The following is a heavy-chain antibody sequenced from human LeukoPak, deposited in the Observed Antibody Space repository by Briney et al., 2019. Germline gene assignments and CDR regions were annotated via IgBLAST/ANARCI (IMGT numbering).Heavy chain of an antibody. Sequence: PTETLSHTFTVSGGSINDYNGSWIRRPPGKGLAWIEYISYSRTTNSNPSLQSRLTISLDTSKNQLSLELSSVTAADTAVYHCARLKLGMTGAFDIWGQGTMVTVSS. CDR2: ISYSRTT. CDR3: ARLKLGMTGAFDI. V-gene: IGHV4-59*01. D-gene: IGHD7-27*01. J-gene: IGHJ3*02. CDR1: GGSINDYN.